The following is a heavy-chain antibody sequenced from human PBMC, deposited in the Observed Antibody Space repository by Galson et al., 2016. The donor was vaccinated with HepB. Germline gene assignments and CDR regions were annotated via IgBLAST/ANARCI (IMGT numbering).Heavy chain of an antibody. CDR2: IYPGDSDI. V-gene: IGHV5-51*01. Sequence: QSGAEVKKPGKSLKISCKVSGFTFNSYWIGWVRQMPAKGLEWMGIIYPGDSDIRYSPSFQGRVTISADKSITTAYLQFRNLQASDTAIYYWARSINFYHGLDVWGQGTTVIVSS. CDR1: GFTFNSYW. CDR3: ARSINFYHGLDV. J-gene: IGHJ6*02.